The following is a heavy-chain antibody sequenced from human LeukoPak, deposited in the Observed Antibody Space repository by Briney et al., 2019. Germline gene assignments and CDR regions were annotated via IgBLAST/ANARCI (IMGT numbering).Heavy chain of an antibody. CDR2: IYHSGST. CDR3: ARATVGGQLWLLRGGYYFDY. D-gene: IGHD5-18*01. J-gene: IGHJ4*02. V-gene: IGHV4-4*02. Sequence: PSETLSLTCTVSGGSISSSNWWSWVRQPPGKGLEWIGEIYHSGSTNYNPSLKSRVTISVDKSKNQFSLKLSSVTAADTAVYYCARATVGGQLWLLRGGYYFDYWGQGTLVTVSS. CDR1: GGSISSSNW.